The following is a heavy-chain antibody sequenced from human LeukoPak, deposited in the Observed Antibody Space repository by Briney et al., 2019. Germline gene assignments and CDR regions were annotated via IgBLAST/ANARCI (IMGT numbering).Heavy chain of an antibody. CDR1: GGSISSDY. CDR3: GKTDIYFNPIDY. J-gene: IGHJ4*02. Sequence: SETLSLTCIVSGGSISSDYWSWIRQPAGKGLEWIGRIYTSGNTNYNPSLKSRVTMSVDTSKNQFSLKLSSVTAADTAVYYCGKTDIYFNPIDYWSPGSLVTVSS. D-gene: IGHD3-10*01. CDR2: IYTSGNT. V-gene: IGHV4-4*07.